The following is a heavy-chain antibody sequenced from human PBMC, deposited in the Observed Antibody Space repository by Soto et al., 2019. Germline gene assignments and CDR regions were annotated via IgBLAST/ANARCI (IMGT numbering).Heavy chain of an antibody. Sequence: GGSLRLSCAASGFTFSSYAMTWVRQAPGKGLEWVSSISFSDGGTYYADSVKGRLTISRDNAKNSLYLQMNSPRDEDTAVYYCARNRITICGVVIHYYYGMDVWGQGTTGTV. J-gene: IGHJ6*02. D-gene: IGHD3-3*01. CDR2: ISFSDGGT. CDR3: ARNRITICGVVIHYYYGMDV. CDR1: GFTFSSYA. V-gene: IGHV3-23*01.